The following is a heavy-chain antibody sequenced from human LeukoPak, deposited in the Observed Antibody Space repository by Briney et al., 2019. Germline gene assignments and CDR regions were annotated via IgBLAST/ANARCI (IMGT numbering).Heavy chain of an antibody. CDR3: ARERSSSSRYFDY. CDR1: GGSISSGGYY. Sequence: SETLSLTCTVSGGSISSGGYYWSWIRQPPGKGLEWIGYIYHSGSTYYNPSLKSRVTISVDRSKNQFSLKLSSVTAADTAVYYCARERSSSSRYFDYWGQGTLVTVSS. V-gene: IGHV4-30-2*01. J-gene: IGHJ4*02. CDR2: IYHSGST. D-gene: IGHD6-6*01.